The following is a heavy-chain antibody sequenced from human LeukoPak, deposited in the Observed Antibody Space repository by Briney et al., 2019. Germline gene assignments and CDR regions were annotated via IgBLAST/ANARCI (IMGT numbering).Heavy chain of an antibody. CDR2: ISGSGGST. CDR3: ASPEFGCGGDCYSTNYYFDY. V-gene: IGHV3-23*01. D-gene: IGHD2-21*02. CDR1: GFTFSSYA. J-gene: IGHJ4*02. Sequence: GGSLRLSCAASGFTFSSYAMSWARQAPGKGLEWVSAISGSGGSTYYADSVKGRFTISRDNSKNTLYLQMNSLRAEDTAVYYCASPEFGCGGDCYSTNYYFDYWGQGTLVTVSS.